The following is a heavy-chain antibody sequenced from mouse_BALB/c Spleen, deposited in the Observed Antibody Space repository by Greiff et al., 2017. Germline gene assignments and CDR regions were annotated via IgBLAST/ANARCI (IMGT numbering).Heavy chain of an antibody. D-gene: IGHD2-14*01. CDR3: AREAYRYIDY. J-gene: IGHJ2*01. V-gene: IGHV5-6-5*01. CDR2: ISSGGST. Sequence: EVKLVESGGGLVKPGGSLKLSCAASGFTFSSYAMSWVRQTPEKRLEWVASISSGGSTYYPDSVKGRFTISRDNARNILYLQMSSLRSEDTAMYYCAREAYRYIDYWGQGTTLTVSS. CDR1: GFTFSSYA.